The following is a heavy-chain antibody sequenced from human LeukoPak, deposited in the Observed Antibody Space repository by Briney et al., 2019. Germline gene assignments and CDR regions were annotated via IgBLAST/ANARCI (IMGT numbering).Heavy chain of an antibody. CDR1: GFTFGGYA. Sequence: GGSLRLSCAASGFTFGGYAMHWVRQAPGKGLEWVALISYDESNTFYADSVKGRFTISRDNSKNTLYLQMNSLRVEDTSLYYCSRDGGGDYVFSYYFDYWGQGTLVTVSS. CDR3: SRDGGGDYVFSYYFDY. V-gene: IGHV3-30*04. CDR2: ISYDESNT. D-gene: IGHD4-17*01. J-gene: IGHJ4*02.